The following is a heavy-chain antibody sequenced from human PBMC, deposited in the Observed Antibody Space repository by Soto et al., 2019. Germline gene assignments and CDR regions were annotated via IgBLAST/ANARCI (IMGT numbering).Heavy chain of an antibody. Sequence: SETLSLTCAVYGGSGGSFSGYYWSWIRQPPGKGLEWIGDINSSGYATYNPSLKSRLTISIDTSKSQFSLKLSSVTAADTAVYYCARILDTGMMRALWFDPWGQGTPVTVSS. CDR2: INSSGYA. D-gene: IGHD5-18*01. J-gene: IGHJ5*02. CDR3: ARILDTGMMRALWFDP. V-gene: IGHV4-34*01. CDR1: GGSGGSFSGYY.